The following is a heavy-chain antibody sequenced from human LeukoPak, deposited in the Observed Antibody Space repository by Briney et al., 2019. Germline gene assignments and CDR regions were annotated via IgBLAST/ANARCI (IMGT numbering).Heavy chain of an antibody. CDR2: ITGNGGRT. CDR1: GFTFSSYG. V-gene: IGHV3-23*01. Sequence: PGGSLRLSCAASGFTFSSYGMSWVRQAPGKGLDWVSTITGNGGRTYYADSAKGRFTISRDNSKNTLYLQMNSLRAEDTAVYYCASQGDYEILTGYYQTSDRPPYFDYWGQGTLATVSS. D-gene: IGHD3-9*01. CDR3: ASQGDYEILTGYYQTSDRPPYFDY. J-gene: IGHJ4*02.